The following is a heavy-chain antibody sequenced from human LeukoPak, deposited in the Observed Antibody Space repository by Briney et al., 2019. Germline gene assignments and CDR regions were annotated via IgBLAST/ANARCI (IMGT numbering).Heavy chain of an antibody. CDR1: GYTFTDFS. Sequence: ASVKVSCKTSGYTFTDFSIHWVRQAPGQGLGWMGIINPTGGSAGFAQKFQGRVTMTRDMSTSTFYMELSSLRSEDTAVYYCARGHGSGYTNYFDPWGQGTLVTVSS. J-gene: IGHJ5*02. D-gene: IGHD3-10*01. CDR3: ARGHGSGYTNYFDP. V-gene: IGHV1-46*01. CDR2: INPTGGSA.